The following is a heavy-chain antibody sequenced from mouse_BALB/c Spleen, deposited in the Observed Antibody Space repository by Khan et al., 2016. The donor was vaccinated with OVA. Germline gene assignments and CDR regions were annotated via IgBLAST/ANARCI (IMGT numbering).Heavy chain of an antibody. V-gene: IGHV1S137*01. CDR3: AHPSYDPRYFEV. J-gene: IGHJ1*01. D-gene: IGHD2-3*01. Sequence: QVQLKESGAELVRPGVSVKISCRGSGYTFTDFTLHWVKQSHAMSLEWIGVISTYYGDATYNQRFKDKATMTVDKSSSTAYMELARLTSEDSAIYYCAHPSYDPRYFEVWGAGTTVTVSS. CDR2: ISTYYGDA. CDR1: GYTFTDFT.